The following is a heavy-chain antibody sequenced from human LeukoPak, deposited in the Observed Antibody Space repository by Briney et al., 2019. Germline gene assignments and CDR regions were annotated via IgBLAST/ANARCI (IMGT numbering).Heavy chain of an antibody. CDR3: ARDSVDCRGCAFDL. CDR2: IKQDGSEK. CDR1: GFTFSSYW. J-gene: IGHJ3*01. Sequence: GGSLRLSCAASGFTFSSYWMSWVRQAPGKGLEWVANIKQDGSEKYYVDSVKGRFTISRDNAKKSLYLQMDSLRGEDTALYYCARDSVDCRGCAFDLWGQGTMVTVSS. V-gene: IGHV3-7*01. D-gene: IGHD3-10*01.